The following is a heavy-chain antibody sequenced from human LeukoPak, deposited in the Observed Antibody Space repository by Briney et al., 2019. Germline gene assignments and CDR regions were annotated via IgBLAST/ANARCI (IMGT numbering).Heavy chain of an antibody. CDR1: GYTFTSYD. D-gene: IGHD6-6*01. Sequence: ASVKVSCKASGYTFTSYDINWVRQATGQGLEWMGWMNPNSGNTGYAQRFQGRVTMTRNTSISTAYMELSSLRSEDTAVYYCARVHIYSSSSSFDYWGQGTLVTVSS. CDR3: ARVHIYSSSSSFDY. CDR2: MNPNSGNT. J-gene: IGHJ4*02. V-gene: IGHV1-8*01.